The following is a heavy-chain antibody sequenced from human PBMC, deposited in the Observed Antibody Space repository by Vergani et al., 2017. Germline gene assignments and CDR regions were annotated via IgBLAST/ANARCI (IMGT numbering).Heavy chain of an antibody. V-gene: IGHV1-18*04. CDR3: ARDLSVVVPALYYYYGMDV. J-gene: IGHJ6*02. Sequence: QVQLVQSGAEVKKPGASVKVSCKASGYTFTSYGISWVRQAPGQGLEWMGWISAYNGNTNYAQKLQGRVTLTTDTSTSTAYMGLRSLRSDDTAVYYCARDLSVVVPALYYYYGMDVWGQGTTVTVSS. CDR2: ISAYNGNT. D-gene: IGHD2-2*01. CDR1: GYTFTSYG.